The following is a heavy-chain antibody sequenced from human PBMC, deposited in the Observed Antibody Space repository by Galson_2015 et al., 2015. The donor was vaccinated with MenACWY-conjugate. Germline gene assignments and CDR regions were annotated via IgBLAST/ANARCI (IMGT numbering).Heavy chain of an antibody. Sequence: QAPGKGLEWVANIQPDGREKYSVDSVKGRFTISRDNTKNSLYLQMNSLRAEDTAVYYCVRARGFDYWGQGTLVTVSS. CDR3: VRARGFDY. CDR2: IQPDGREK. J-gene: IGHJ4*02. V-gene: IGHV3-7*03.